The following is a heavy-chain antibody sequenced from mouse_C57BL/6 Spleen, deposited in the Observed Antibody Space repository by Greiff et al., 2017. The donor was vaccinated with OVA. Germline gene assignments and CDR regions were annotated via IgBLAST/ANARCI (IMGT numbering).Heavy chain of an antibody. D-gene: IGHD1-1*01. CDR3: ARGDSITTVVARAY. V-gene: IGHV1-50*01. CDR2: IDPSDSYT. CDR1: GYTFTSYW. J-gene: IGHJ2*01. Sequence: QVQLQQPGAELVKPGASVKLSCKASGYTFTSYWMQWVKQRPGQGLEWIGEIDPSDSYTNYNQKFKGKATLTVDTSSSTAYMQLSSLTSEDSAVYYCARGDSITTVVARAYWGQGTTLTVSS.